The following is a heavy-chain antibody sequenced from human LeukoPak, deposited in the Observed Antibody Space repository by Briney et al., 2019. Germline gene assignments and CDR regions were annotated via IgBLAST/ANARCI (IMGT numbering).Heavy chain of an antibody. Sequence: SETLSLTCAVSGGSISSGGYSWSWLRQPPGKGLEWIGYIYHSGSTYYNPSLKSRVTISVDRSKNQFSLKLSSVTAADTAVYYCAQLVSKAWFDPWGQGTLVIVSS. J-gene: IGHJ5*02. CDR3: AQLVSKAWFDP. CDR2: IYHSGST. CDR1: GGSISSGGYS. D-gene: IGHD6-13*01. V-gene: IGHV4-30-2*01.